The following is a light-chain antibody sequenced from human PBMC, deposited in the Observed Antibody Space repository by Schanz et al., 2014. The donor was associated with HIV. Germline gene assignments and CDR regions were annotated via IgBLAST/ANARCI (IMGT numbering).Light chain of an antibody. V-gene: IGKV3-20*01. CDR1: QSVGGSQ. J-gene: IGKJ4*01. CDR3: QHYGDSRGT. Sequence: ETVLTQSPGSLSLSPGERATLSCRTSQSVGGSQLAWYQHKRGQAPRLLIYATSFTATGIPDRFSGSGSGTDFTLTISRLEPEDFAVYYCQHYGDSRGTFGGGTKVDFK. CDR2: ATS.